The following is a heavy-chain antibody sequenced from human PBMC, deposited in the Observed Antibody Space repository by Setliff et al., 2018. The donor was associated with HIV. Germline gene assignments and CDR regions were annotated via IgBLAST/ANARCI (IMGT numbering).Heavy chain of an antibody. V-gene: IGHV4-38-2*01. J-gene: IGHJ4*02. CDR3: ARRGAYGYDYFDY. D-gene: IGHD5-12*01. CDR1: GYSISSGYY. Sequence: PSETLSLTCAVSGYSISSGYYWGWIRQPPGKGLEWIGSIFHSAATNYNPSLKSRVTISIDTSKNQFSLKLTSVTAADTAVYYCARRGAYGYDYFDYWGPGILVTVSS. CDR2: IFHSAAT.